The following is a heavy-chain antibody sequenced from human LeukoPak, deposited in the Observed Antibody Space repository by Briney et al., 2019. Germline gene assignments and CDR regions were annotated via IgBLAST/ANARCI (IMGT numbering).Heavy chain of an antibody. CDR2: INPSGGST. D-gene: IGHD3-22*01. CDR3: ARGINYYDSSGPTPYFDY. V-gene: IGHV1-46*01. Sequence: ASVKVSCKASGYTFTSYYMHWVRQAPGQGLGWMGIINPSGGSTSYAQKFQGRVTMTRDTSTSTAYMELRSLRSDDTAVYYCARGINYYDSSGPTPYFDYWGQGTLVTVSS. CDR1: GYTFTSYY. J-gene: IGHJ4*02.